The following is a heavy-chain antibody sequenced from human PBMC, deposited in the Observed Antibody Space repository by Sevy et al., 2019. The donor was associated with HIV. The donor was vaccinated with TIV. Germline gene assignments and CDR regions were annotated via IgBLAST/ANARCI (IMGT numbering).Heavy chain of an antibody. Sequence: SETLSLTCAVHDGSFSGYYWNWIRQLPGKGLEWIGEINESGIIYYNPSLKSRVTISVDTSKKQFSLKLNSVTAADPAVYFCARSPPVVVVPGAPSWFDPWGQGTLVTVSS. CDR1: DGSFSGYY. CDR3: ARSPPVVVVPGAPSWFDP. V-gene: IGHV4-34*01. CDR2: INESGII. J-gene: IGHJ5*02. D-gene: IGHD2-2*01.